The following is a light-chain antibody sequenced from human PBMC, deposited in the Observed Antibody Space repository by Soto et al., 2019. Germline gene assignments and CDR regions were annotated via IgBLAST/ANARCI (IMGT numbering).Light chain of an antibody. CDR2: GNI. CDR3: QSYDRTPSARYV. Sequence: QAVVARPPAVCGAPGQRVTIACTGSSSNMGAGYDVHSHQQRPGTAPKLLIFGNINRPSGVTDRFSGSKPGPSDSLGISGLQAEDEGDYYCQSYDRTPSARYVLGTGTEGTVL. J-gene: IGLJ1*01. V-gene: IGLV1-40*01. CDR1: SSNMGAGYD.